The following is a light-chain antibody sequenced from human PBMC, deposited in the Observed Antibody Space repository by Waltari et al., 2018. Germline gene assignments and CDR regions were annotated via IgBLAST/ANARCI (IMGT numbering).Light chain of an antibody. J-gene: IGLJ2*01. Sequence: QSVLTQPASVSGSPGQSITISCTGTSSDVGNYKRVSWYQQHPGQAPKLMIYAVSKQAIGVYELFSDSKSGDMASLTISGRQPEDEAEYFCSSYAGSSKGVFGGGTKVTVL. CDR3: SSYAGSSKGV. V-gene: IGLV2-23*02. CDR2: AVS. CDR1: SSDVGNYKR.